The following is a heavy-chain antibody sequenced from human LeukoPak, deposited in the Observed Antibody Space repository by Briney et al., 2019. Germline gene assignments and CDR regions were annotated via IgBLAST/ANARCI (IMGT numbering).Heavy chain of an antibody. CDR1: GFNFSSYG. CDR3: ARPQGPYYDILTGSDWFDP. CDR2: MWYDGSNK. V-gene: IGHV3-33*01. D-gene: IGHD3-9*01. Sequence: GGSLRLSCAASGFNFSSYGMHWVRQAPGKGLEWVAVMWYDGSNKYYADSVKGRFTISRDNSKNTLYLQMNSLRAEDTAVYYCARPQGPYYDILTGSDWFDPWGQGTLVTVSS. J-gene: IGHJ5*02.